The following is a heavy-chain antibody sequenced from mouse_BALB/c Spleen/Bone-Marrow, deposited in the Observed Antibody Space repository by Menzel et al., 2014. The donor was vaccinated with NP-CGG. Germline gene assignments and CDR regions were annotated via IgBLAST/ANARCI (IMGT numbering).Heavy chain of an antibody. CDR2: IWAGGST. Sequence: VKLMESGPGLVSPSQSLSITCTVSGLSLTSYGVHWVCQPPGKGLEWLGVIWAGGSTNYNSALMSRLSISKDNTKSQVFLKMSSLQTDDTAMYYCARDYYGNLYAMDYWGQGSSVTVSS. D-gene: IGHD1-1*01. CDR3: ARDYYGNLYAMDY. CDR1: GLSLTSYG. J-gene: IGHJ4*01. V-gene: IGHV2-9*02.